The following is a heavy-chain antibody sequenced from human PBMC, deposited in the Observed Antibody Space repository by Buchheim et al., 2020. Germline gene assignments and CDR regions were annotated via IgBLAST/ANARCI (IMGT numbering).Heavy chain of an antibody. Sequence: QVQLVQSGAEVKKPGASVKVSCKASGYTFTGYYVHWVRQAPGQGLEWMGWINPNNGGTNYAQKFQGRVTMTRDTSISTAYMELSRLRSDDTAVYYCASCGYSYESLCYFDYWGQGTL. J-gene: IGHJ4*02. CDR2: INPNNGGT. CDR3: ASCGYSYESLCYFDY. CDR1: GYTFTGYY. V-gene: IGHV1-2*02. D-gene: IGHD5-18*01.